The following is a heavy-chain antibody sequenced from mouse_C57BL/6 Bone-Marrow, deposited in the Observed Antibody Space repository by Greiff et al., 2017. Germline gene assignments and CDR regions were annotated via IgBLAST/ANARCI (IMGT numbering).Heavy chain of an antibody. CDR3: SRQVTTVLATKYFDV. V-gene: IGHV5-9*01. J-gene: IGHJ1*03. CDR2: ISGGGGNT. Sequence: EVQLVESGGGLVKPGGSLKLSCAASGFTFSSYTMSWVRQTPEKRLQWVAAISGGGGNTYYPDSVKGRFTISRDNEKNILYLQMSSLRSEDTALYYCSRQVTTVLATKYFDVWGTGTTVTVSS. CDR1: GFTFSSYT. D-gene: IGHD1-1*01.